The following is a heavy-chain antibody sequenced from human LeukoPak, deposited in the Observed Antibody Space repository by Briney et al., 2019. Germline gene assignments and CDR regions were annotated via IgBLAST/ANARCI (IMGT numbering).Heavy chain of an antibody. D-gene: IGHD2-2*02. CDR1: GGSISSYY. Sequence: SETLSLTCTVSGGSISSYYWSWIRQPPGKGLEWIGYIYTSGSTNYNPSLKSRVTISVDTSKNQFSLKLNSVTAADTAVYYCARPVGEIGYCSSTSCYTAWFDPWGQGTLVTVSS. J-gene: IGHJ5*02. V-gene: IGHV4-4*09. CDR3: ARPVGEIGYCSSTSCYTAWFDP. CDR2: IYTSGST.